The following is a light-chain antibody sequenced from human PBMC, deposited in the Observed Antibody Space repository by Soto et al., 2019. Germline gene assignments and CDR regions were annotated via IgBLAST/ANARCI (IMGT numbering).Light chain of an antibody. CDR3: SSYTTNNPYVL. CDR1: SSDVGGYNY. V-gene: IGLV2-14*01. J-gene: IGLJ3*02. CDR2: AVT. Sequence: QSVLTQPASVSGSPGQSITLSCTGTSSDVGGYNYVSWYQQHPGKAPKLMIYAVTNRTSGVSNRFSGSKSGNTASLTISGLQAEDEADYYYSSYTTNNPYVLFGGGTQLTVL.